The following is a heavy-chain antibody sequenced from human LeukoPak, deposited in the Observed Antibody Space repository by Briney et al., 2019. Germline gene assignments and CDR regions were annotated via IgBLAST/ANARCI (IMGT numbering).Heavy chain of an antibody. CDR1: GGSISSYY. V-gene: IGHV4-59*01. CDR3: ARAPLTTDFDY. J-gene: IGHJ4*02. Sequence: SETLSLTCTVSGGSISSYYWSWIRQPPGKGLEWIGYIYYSGGTNYNPSLKSRVTISVDTSKNQFSLKLSSVTAADTAVYYCARAPLTTDFDYWGQGTLVTVSS. D-gene: IGHD4-11*01. CDR2: IYYSGGT.